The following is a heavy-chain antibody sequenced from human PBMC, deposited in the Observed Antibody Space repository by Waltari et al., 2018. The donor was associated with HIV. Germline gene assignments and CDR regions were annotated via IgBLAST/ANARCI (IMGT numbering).Heavy chain of an antibody. D-gene: IGHD3-10*01. V-gene: IGHV4-59*01. J-gene: IGHJ4*02. Sequence: QVQLQESGPGLVKPSETLSLTCTVSGGSISSYYWSWIRQPPGKGLEWIGYIYYSGSTNYNPSLKSRVTISVDTSKNQFSLKLSSVTAADTAVYYCASGEAHDYWGQGTLVTVSS. CDR3: ASGEAHDY. CDR2: IYYSGST. CDR1: GGSISSYY.